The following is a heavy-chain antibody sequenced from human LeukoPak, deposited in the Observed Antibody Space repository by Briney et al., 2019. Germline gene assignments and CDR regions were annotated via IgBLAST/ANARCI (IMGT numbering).Heavy chain of an antibody. J-gene: IGHJ2*01. CDR1: GFIFSTYA. Sequence: PGGSLRLSCAASGFIFSTYAMSWVRQSPGRGLEWVSSISISGDSTYYADSVKGRFTISRDNSKNTLLLQMKNLRAEDTAVYYCARDLEIVAAGWYFDLWGRGTLVTVSS. D-gene: IGHD6-13*01. CDR3: ARDLEIVAAGWYFDL. CDR2: ISISGDST. V-gene: IGHV3-23*01.